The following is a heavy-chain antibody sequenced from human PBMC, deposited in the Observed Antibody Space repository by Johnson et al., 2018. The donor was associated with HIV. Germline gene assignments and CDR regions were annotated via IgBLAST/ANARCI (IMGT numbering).Heavy chain of an antibody. J-gene: IGHJ3*02. V-gene: IGHV3-64*01. D-gene: IGHD6-25*01. CDR3: AKGSAGYSSGRGAFDI. Sequence: VQLVESGGGLVQPGGSLRLSCAASGFTFSSYAMHWVRQAPGKGLDYVSAISSNGGRTYYANAVKGRFTISRDNSKNTLYLQMGRLRADDKAVYCCAKGSAGYSSGRGAFDIWGQGTMVTVSS. CDR1: GFTFSSYA. CDR2: ISSNGGRT.